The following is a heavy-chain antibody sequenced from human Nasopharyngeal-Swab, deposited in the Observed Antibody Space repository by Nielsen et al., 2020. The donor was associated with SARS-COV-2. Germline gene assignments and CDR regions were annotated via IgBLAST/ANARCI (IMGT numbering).Heavy chain of an antibody. CDR1: GFTFSSYS. CDR3: ARGAYYYDSSGYYDY. J-gene: IGHJ4*02. CDR2: ISSSSSYI. Sequence: GESLKISCAASGFTFSSYSMNWVRQAPGKGLEWVSSISSSSSYIYYADSVKGRFTISRDHAKNSLYLQMNGLRAEDTAVYYCARGAYYYDSSGYYDYWGQGTLVTVSS. V-gene: IGHV3-21*01. D-gene: IGHD3-22*01.